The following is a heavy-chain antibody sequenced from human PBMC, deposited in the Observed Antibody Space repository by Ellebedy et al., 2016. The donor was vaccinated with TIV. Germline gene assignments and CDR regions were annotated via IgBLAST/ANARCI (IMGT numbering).Heavy chain of an antibody. V-gene: IGHV4-39*02. Sequence: SETLSLTXSVSGGSISSSSYYCDWIRQPPGKGLEWIGSIYSSGRTHYNPSLKSRATISVDTSKNHFSLRLSSVTAADTAVYYCARGSSSVWTWFDPWGQGSLVTVSS. CDR3: ARGSSSVWTWFDP. D-gene: IGHD6-25*01. CDR2: IYSSGRT. J-gene: IGHJ5*02. CDR1: GGSISSSSYY.